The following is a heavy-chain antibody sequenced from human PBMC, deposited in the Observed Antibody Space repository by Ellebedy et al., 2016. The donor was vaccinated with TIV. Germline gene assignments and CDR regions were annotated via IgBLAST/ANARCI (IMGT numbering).Heavy chain of an antibody. D-gene: IGHD3/OR15-3a*01. CDR1: GFSFNSYA. Sequence: PGGSLRLSCAASGFSFNSYAMSWVRQAPGKGLEWVSTISNTGSRTYFADSVEGRFIISRDNSKKTLYLQMNSLRDEDTAVYYCARWDWGSFDYWGQGTLVTVSS. J-gene: IGHJ4*02. CDR3: ARWDWGSFDY. V-gene: IGHV3-23*01. CDR2: ISNTGSRT.